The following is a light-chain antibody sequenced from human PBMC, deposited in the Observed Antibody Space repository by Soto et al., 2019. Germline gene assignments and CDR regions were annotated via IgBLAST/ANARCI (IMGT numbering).Light chain of an antibody. CDR3: FSHRRGDSHV. Sequence: QPVLTQPPSVSGAPGQTITISCTGSSSNIGAGYDVHWYQQLPGRAPKLLIYGNNNRPSGVPDRFSGSKSGTSVSLAISGLQAEDEAYYYCFSHRRGDSHVFGTGTKLTVL. J-gene: IGLJ1*01. CDR2: GNN. V-gene: IGLV1-40*01. CDR1: SSNIGAGYD.